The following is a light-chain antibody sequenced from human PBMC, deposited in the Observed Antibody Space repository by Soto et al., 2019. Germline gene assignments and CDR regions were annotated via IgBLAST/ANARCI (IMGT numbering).Light chain of an antibody. V-gene: IGLV1-44*01. CDR3: AAWDDSLNGSYV. CDR1: SSKIGSNT. J-gene: IGLJ1*01. CDR2: SNN. Sequence: QSVLTQPPSASGTPGQRVTISCSGSSSKIGSNTVNWYQQLPGTAPKLLIYSNNQRPSGVPDRFSGSKSGTSASLAISGRQSEDEADYYCAAWDDSLNGSYVFGTGTKVTVL.